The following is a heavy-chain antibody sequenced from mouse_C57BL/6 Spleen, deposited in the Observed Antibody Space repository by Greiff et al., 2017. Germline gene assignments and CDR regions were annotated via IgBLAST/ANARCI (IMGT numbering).Heavy chain of an antibody. CDR2: IHPNSGST. Sequence: QVQLQQSGAELVKPGASVKLSCKASGYTFTSYWMHWVKQRPGQGLEWIGMIHPNSGSTNYNEKFKSKATLTVDKSSSTAYMQLSSLTSEDSAVYYCAREDSSGYDFDYWGQGTTLTVSS. V-gene: IGHV1-64*01. D-gene: IGHD3-2*02. CDR1: GYTFTSYW. CDR3: AREDSSGYDFDY. J-gene: IGHJ2*01.